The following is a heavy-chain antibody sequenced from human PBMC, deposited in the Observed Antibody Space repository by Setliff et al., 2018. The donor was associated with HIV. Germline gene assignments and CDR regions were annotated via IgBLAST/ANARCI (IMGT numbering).Heavy chain of an antibody. Sequence: ASVKVSCKSSGYDFTAYAISWVRQAPGQGLEWMGRIGGDNANIKFAQSFQGRVTMTTDTSTNTAYLELTSLRSDDTAVYYCARYAASGTGWFDPWGQGAQVTVSS. V-gene: IGHV1-18*01. CDR1: GYDFTAYA. J-gene: IGHJ5*02. CDR3: ARYAASGTGWFDP. D-gene: IGHD2-8*02. CDR2: IGGDNANI.